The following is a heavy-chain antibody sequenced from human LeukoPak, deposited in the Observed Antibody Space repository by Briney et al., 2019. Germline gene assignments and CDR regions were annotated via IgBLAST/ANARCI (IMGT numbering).Heavy chain of an antibody. Sequence: GGSLRLSCAASGFSFDDYAMHWVRQGPGKGLEWVSLISWDGGRTYYTDSVKGRFTISRDNSKNSLYLQMNSPRAEDTALYYCAKDKFDGSGNYYFDWWGQGTLVTVSS. CDR3: AKDKFDGSGNYYFDW. CDR1: GFSFDDYA. J-gene: IGHJ4*02. CDR2: ISWDGGRT. D-gene: IGHD3-10*01. V-gene: IGHV3-43D*03.